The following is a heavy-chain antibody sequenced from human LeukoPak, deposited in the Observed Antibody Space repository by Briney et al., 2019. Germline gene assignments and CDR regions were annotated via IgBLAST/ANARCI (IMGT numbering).Heavy chain of an antibody. CDR1: GFTFSSYA. D-gene: IGHD6-13*01. CDR3: ARDSGSSWYRGYFDY. J-gene: IGHJ4*02. Sequence: GGSLTLSCAASGFTFSSYAMNWVRQAPGKGLEWVSYISSSSTIYYADSVKGRFTISRDSAKNSLYLQMNSLRDEDTAVYYCARDSGSSWYRGYFDYWGQGTLVTVSS. CDR2: ISSSSTI. V-gene: IGHV3-48*02.